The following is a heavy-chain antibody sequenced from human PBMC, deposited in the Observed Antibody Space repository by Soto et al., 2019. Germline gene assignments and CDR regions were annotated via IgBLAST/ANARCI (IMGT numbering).Heavy chain of an antibody. CDR2: ISWNSDNI. CDR1: GFTFDDYA. J-gene: IGHJ3*02. V-gene: IGHV3-9*01. D-gene: IGHD4-4*01. Sequence: HPGGSLRLSCAASGFTFDDYAMHWVRQAPGKGLEWVSGISWNSDNIVYADSVKGRFTISRDNAKNSLYLQMNSLRAEDTALYYCAKDLYSNYGDAFDIWGQGTMVTV. CDR3: AKDLYSNYGDAFDI.